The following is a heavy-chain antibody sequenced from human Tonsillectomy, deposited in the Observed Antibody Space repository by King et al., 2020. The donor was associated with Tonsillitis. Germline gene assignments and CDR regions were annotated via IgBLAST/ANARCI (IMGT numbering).Heavy chain of an antibody. J-gene: IGHJ4*02. CDR1: GFTFSSYA. Sequence: VQLVESGGGLVQPGGSLRLSCAASGFTFSSYAMSWVRQAPGKGLEWVSAISGSGGSTYYADSVKGRFTIPRDNSKNTLYLQVNSLRAEDTAVYDCAKDPMIVVVITSDYWGQGTLVTVSS. V-gene: IGHV3-23*04. D-gene: IGHD3-22*01. CDR2: ISGSGGST. CDR3: AKDPMIVVVITSDY.